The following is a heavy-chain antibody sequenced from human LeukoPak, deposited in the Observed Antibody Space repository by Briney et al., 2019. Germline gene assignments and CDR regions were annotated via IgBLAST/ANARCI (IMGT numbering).Heavy chain of an antibody. Sequence: GESLKISCKGSGYSFTSYWIGWVRQMPGKGLEWMGIIYPGDSDTRYSPSFQGQVTISADKSISTAYLQWSSLKASDTAMYYYARISTVVTGQFDYWGQGTLVTVSS. CDR1: GYSFTSYW. CDR2: IYPGDSDT. CDR3: ARISTVVTGQFDY. V-gene: IGHV5-51*01. D-gene: IGHD4-23*01. J-gene: IGHJ4*02.